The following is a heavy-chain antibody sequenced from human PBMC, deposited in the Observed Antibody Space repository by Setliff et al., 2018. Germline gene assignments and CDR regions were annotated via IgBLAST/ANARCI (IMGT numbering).Heavy chain of an antibody. D-gene: IGHD5-12*01. CDR3: AKRSSGNNFDN. V-gene: IGHV3-11*04. CDR1: GGSISSSSYF. CDR2: ISSSGSTI. J-gene: IGHJ4*02. Sequence: LSLTCTVSGGSISSSSYFWGWIRQSPGKGLEWVSYISSSGSTIYYADSVKGRFTISRDNAKNSLYLQMNSLRAEDTAIYYCAKRSSGNNFDNWGPGTLVTVSS.